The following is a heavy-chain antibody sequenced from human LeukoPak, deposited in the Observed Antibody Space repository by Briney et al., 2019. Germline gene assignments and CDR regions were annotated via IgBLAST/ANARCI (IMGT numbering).Heavy chain of an antibody. CDR2: IYYSGST. Sequence: SETLSLTCTVSGGSISSSSYYWGWIRQPPGKGLEWIGSIYYSGSTYYNPSLKSRVTISVDTSKNQFSLKLSSVTAADTAVYCCARIGAAATIYYYMDVWGKGTTVTVSS. CDR1: GGSISSSSYY. CDR3: ARIGAAATIYYYMDV. J-gene: IGHJ6*03. D-gene: IGHD2-15*01. V-gene: IGHV4-39*01.